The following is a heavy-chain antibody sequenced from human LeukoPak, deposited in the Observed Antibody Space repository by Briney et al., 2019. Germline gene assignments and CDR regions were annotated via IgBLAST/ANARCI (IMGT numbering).Heavy chain of an antibody. CDR2: IYYSGST. Sequence: PSETLSLTCTVSGGSMRNYYWSWIRQHPGKGLEWIGYIYYSGSTYYNPSLKSRVTISIDTSKNQFSLKLSSVTAADTAVYYCAARNYYDSSGYNFDYWGQGTLVTVSS. J-gene: IGHJ4*02. CDR3: AARNYYDSSGYNFDY. D-gene: IGHD3-22*01. CDR1: GGSMRNYY. V-gene: IGHV4-59*06.